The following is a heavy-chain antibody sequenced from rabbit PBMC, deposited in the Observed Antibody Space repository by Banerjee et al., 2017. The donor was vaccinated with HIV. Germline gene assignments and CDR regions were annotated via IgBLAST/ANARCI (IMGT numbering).Heavy chain of an antibody. J-gene: IGHJ3*01. Sequence: QEQLEESGGDLVKPEGSLTLTCKASGLDFSSGYWICWVRQAPGKGLEWIACMHADSVGSTYYASWGKGRFTISKTSSTTVTLQMTSLTVADTATYFCARDSGYGDYGYASNLWGQGTLVTVS. V-gene: IGHV1S45*01. CDR3: ARDSGYGDYGYASNL. CDR1: GLDFSSGYW. D-gene: IGHD6-1*01. CDR2: MHADSVGST.